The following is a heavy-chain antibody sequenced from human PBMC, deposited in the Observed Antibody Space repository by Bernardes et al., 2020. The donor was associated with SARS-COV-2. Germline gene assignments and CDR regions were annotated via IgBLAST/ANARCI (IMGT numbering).Heavy chain of an antibody. CDR1: GFTFDDYA. CDR2: IKTKPNGWTT. CDR3: AREQWLVKDFDY. D-gene: IGHD6-19*01. V-gene: IGHV3-49*04. Sequence: GGSLRLSCASSGFTFDDYAINWVRQSPGKGLEWVGLIKTKPNGWTTEFAASVKGRFSISADDSRTIAYLQMNSLKADDTAVYYCAREQWLVKDFDYWGQGTVVTVSP. J-gene: IGHJ4*02.